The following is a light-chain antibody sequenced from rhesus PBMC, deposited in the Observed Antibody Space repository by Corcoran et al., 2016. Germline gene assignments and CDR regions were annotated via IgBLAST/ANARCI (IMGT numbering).Light chain of an antibody. J-gene: IGLJ1*01. Sequence: QAALTQPRSVSGSPGQSVTISCTGTSSDIGGYNYVSWYQQHPGTAPKLMIYEVSKRPSGVSDRFSGSKSGNAASLIIAGLHAEDEADYYCCSYAGSYTYIFGAGTRLTVL. CDR2: EVS. V-gene: IGLV2-32*01. CDR1: SSDIGGYNY. CDR3: CSYAGSYTYI.